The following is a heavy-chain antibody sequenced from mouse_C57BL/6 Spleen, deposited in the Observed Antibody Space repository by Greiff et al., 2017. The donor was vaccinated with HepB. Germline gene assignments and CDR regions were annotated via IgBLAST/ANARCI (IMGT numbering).Heavy chain of an antibody. CDR1: GYTFTDYN. J-gene: IGHJ4*01. Sequence: EVQLQQSGPELEKPGASVKMSCKASGYTFTDYNMHWVKQSHGKSLEWIGYINPNNGGTSYNQKFKGKATLTVNKSSSTAYMELRSLTSEDSAVYYCARSPSVVATGYYAMDYWGQGTSVTVSS. CDR2: INPNNGGT. D-gene: IGHD1-1*01. V-gene: IGHV1-22*01. CDR3: ARSPSVVATGYYAMDY.